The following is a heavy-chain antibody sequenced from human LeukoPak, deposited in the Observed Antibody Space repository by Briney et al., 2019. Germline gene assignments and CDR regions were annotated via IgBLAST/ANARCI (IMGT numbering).Heavy chain of an antibody. D-gene: IGHD2/OR15-2a*01. J-gene: IGHJ4*02. CDR3: AKYGQYNFDY. CDR1: GFSFSSHY. Sequence: SETLSLTCTVSGFSFSSHYWSWVRQPPGKGLEWIGFIHYTGNTNHNPSLKNRVTISVDTSKNQFSLKRSSANAADTAIYYCAKYGQYNFDYWGQGTLVTVSS. CDR2: IHYTGNT. V-gene: IGHV4-59*11.